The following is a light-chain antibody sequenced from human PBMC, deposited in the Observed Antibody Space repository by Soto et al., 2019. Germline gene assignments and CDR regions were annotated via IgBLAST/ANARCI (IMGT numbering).Light chain of an antibody. CDR2: DAS. V-gene: IGKV3-15*01. CDR1: QNVNYN. J-gene: IGKJ1*01. Sequence: ILITQSTANLSVSPGERATLSCRASQNVNYNLAWYQQKPGQAPSLLIPDASSRATAIPARFRGSGSGTEFAVTVISLQSVDVASYTSNQYSSSPRTFG. CDR3: NQYSSSPRT.